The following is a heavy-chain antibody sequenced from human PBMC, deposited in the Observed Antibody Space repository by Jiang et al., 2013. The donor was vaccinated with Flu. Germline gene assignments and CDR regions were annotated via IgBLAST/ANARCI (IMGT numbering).Heavy chain of an antibody. CDR3: ARAESIVDYYDSSGYFPXLDAFDI. V-gene: IGHV7-4-1*02. J-gene: IGHJ3*02. CDR1: GYTFTSYA. CDR2: INTNTGNP. D-gene: IGHD3-22*01. Sequence: QSGSELKKPGASVKVSCKASGYTFTSYAMNWVRQAPGQGLEWMGWINTNTGNPTYAQGFTGRFVFSLDTSVSTAYLQISSLKAEDTAVYYCARAESIVDYYDSSGYFPXLDAFDIWGQGTMVTVSS.